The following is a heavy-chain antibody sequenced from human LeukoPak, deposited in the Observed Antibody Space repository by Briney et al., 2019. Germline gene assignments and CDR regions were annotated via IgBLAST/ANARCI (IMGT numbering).Heavy chain of an antibody. Sequence: PSETLSLTCTVSGGSIRSYYWNWIRQPPGKGLEWIGYIYYSGNTNYNPSLKSRVTISVDTSKNQFSLKLSSVTAADTAVYYCARGAFRVAATPFDFWGQGTLVTVSS. CDR2: IYYSGNT. J-gene: IGHJ4*02. D-gene: IGHD2-15*01. V-gene: IGHV4-59*01. CDR3: ARGAFRVAATPFDF. CDR1: GGSIRSYY.